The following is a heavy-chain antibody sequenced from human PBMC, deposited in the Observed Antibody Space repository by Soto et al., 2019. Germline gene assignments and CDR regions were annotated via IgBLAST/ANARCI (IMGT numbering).Heavy chain of an antibody. CDR3: AKNQGVELVPLATVDWFDP. D-gene: IGHD1-26*01. J-gene: IGHJ5*02. V-gene: IGHV3-7*01. CDR2: IKQDGSES. CDR1: GFTFSNYW. Sequence: GGSLRLSCAASGFTFSNYWMSWVRQAPGKGLEWVANIKQDGSESNYADSVKGRFTISRDNAENSLYLQMTSLRAEDTAVYYCAKNQGVELVPLATVDWFDPWGQGSVVTVSS.